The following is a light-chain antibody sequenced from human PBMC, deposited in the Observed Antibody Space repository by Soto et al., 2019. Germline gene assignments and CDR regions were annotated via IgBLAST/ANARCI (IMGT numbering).Light chain of an antibody. CDR3: QQYYSNKWT. CDR1: QSLLHSNGYNY. Sequence: LSLSVTRVEPASISCRSSQSLLHSNGYNYLDWYLQKPGQSPQLLIYFVSNRASGVPERFSGSGSGTDFTLTISNLQAEDVAVYYCQQYYSNKWTFGQGTKVDIK. CDR2: FVS. V-gene: IGKV2-28*01. J-gene: IGKJ1*01.